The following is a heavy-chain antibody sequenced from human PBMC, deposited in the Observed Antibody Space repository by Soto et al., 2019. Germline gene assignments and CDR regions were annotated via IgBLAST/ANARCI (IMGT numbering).Heavy chain of an antibody. J-gene: IGHJ6*02. CDR2: IIPILGIA. Sequence: QVQLVQSGAEVKKPGSSVKVSCKASGGTFSSYTISWVRQAPGQGLEWMGRIIPILGIANYAQKFQGRVTITADKSTRTAYMELSGLRSEDTAVYYCASLMSSGYYYGMDVWGQGTTVTVSS. D-gene: IGHD3-10*01. V-gene: IGHV1-69*02. CDR1: GGTFSSYT. CDR3: ASLMSSGYYYGMDV.